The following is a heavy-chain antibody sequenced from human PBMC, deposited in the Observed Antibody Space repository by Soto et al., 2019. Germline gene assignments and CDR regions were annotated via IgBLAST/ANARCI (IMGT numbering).Heavy chain of an antibody. CDR3: AREGVGGREAPAPFDY. J-gene: IGHJ4*02. V-gene: IGHV1-69*13. Sequence: ASVKVSCKASGGTFSSYAISWVRQAPGQGLEWMGGIIPIFGTANYAQKFQGRVTITADESTSTAYMELSSLRSEDTAVYYCAREGVGGREAPAPFDYWGQGTLVTVSS. CDR1: GGTFSSYA. D-gene: IGHD3-16*01. CDR2: IIPIFGTA.